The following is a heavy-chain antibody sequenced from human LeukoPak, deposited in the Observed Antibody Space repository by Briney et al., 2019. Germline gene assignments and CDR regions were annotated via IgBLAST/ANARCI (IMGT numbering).Heavy chain of an antibody. J-gene: IGHJ4*02. CDR1: GGTFGSYA. V-gene: IGHV1-69*13. Sequence: SVKVSCKASGGTFGSYAISWVQQAPGQGLEWMGGIIPIFGTANYAQKFQGRVTITADESTSTAYMELSSLRSEDTAVYYCARDMEWLRLGGEGYFDYWGQGTLVTVSS. D-gene: IGHD5-12*01. CDR2: IIPIFGTA. CDR3: ARDMEWLRLGGEGYFDY.